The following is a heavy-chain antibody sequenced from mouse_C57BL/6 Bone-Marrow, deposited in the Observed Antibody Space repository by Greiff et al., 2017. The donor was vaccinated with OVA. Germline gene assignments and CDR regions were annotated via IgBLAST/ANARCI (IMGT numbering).Heavy chain of an antibody. V-gene: IGHV3-6*01. J-gene: IGHJ3*01. D-gene: IGHD2-3*01. CDR3: ARGYDGYYAAY. CDR1: GYSITSGYY. CDR2: ISYDGSN. Sequence: VQLKESGPGLVKPSQSLSLTCSVTGYSITSGYYWNWIRQFPGNKLEWMGYISYDGSNNYNPSLKNRISITRDTSKNQFFLKLNSVTTEDTATYYCARGYDGYYAAYWGQGTLVTVSA.